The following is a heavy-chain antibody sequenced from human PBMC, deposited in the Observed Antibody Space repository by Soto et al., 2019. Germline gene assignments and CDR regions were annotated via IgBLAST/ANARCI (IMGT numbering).Heavy chain of an antibody. CDR1: GGSISSSSYY. CDR2: IYYSGST. CDR3: AGYDFWSGYYPEYYFDY. V-gene: IGHV4-39*01. J-gene: IGHJ4*02. D-gene: IGHD3-3*01. Sequence: SETLSLTCTVSGGSISSSSYYWGWIRQPPGKGLEWIGSIYYSGSTYYNPSLKSRVTISVDTSKNQFSLKLSSVTAADTAVYYCAGYDFWSGYYPEYYFDYWGQGTLVTVSS.